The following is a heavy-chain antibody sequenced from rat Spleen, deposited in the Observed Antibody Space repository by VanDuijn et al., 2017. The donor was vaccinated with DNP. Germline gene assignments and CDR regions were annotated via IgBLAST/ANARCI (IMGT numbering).Heavy chain of an antibody. J-gene: IGHJ1*01. CDR3: ARHNSGWYFDF. CDR2: ISYEGSRT. CDR1: GFTFSTFP. V-gene: IGHV5-46*01. D-gene: IGHD4-3*01. Sequence: EVQLVESGGGSVQPGRSMKVSCAASGFTFSTFPMAWVRQIPMKGLEWVAYISYEGSRTYYRDSVKGRFTISRDNAQSTLYLQVDSLRSEDTATYYCARHNSGWYFDFWCPGTMVTVSS.